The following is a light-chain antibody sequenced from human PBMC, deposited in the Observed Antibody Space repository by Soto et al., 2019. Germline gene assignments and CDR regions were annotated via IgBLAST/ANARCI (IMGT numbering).Light chain of an antibody. CDR2: EVS. CDR3: MQSIQLPPT. J-gene: IGKJ5*01. CDR1: QSLLHSDGETY. Sequence: DLVMTQTPLSLSVTPGQPASISCKSSQSLLHSDGETYLYWYLQRPGQAPQLLIYEVSKWFSGVPDRFSASGLGTDFTLTISRVEAEDVGVYYCMQSIQLPPTFGQGTRLEIK. V-gene: IGKV2D-29*01.